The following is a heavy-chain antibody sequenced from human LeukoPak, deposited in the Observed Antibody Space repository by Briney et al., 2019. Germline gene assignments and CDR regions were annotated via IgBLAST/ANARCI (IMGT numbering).Heavy chain of an antibody. J-gene: IGHJ6*03. CDR3: ARKIREAEGSGYYYYMDV. CDR2: INPNSGGT. Sequence: ASVKVSCKASGYTFTGYYMHWVRQAPGQGLEWMGWINPNSGGTNYAQKFQGRVTMTRDTSISTAYMELSRLRSDDTAVEYCARKIREAEGSGYYYYMDVWGKGTTVTVSS. V-gene: IGHV1-2*02. CDR1: GYTFTGYY. D-gene: IGHD2-15*01.